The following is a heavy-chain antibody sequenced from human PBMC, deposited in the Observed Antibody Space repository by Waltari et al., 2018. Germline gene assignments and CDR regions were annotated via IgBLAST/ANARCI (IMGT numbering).Heavy chain of an antibody. J-gene: IGHJ3*02. D-gene: IGHD2-15*01. V-gene: IGHV3-23*01. CDR3: AKDCSGGSCYSAGAFDI. Sequence: EVQLLESGGGLVQPGGSLRLSCAASGFTFSSYAMSWVGQAPGRGLEWGSAISGSGGSTYYADSVKGRFTISRDNSKNTLYLQMNSLRAEDTAVYYCAKDCSGGSCYSAGAFDIWGQGTMVTVSS. CDR2: ISGSGGST. CDR1: GFTFSSYA.